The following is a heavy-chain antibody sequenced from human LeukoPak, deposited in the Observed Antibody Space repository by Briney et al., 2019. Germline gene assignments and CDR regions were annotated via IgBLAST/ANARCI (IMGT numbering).Heavy chain of an antibody. V-gene: IGHV3-9*03. CDR1: GFTFDDYA. CDR3: AKDKGAVAGAFDY. Sequence: GRSLRLSCAASGFTFDDYAMPWVRQAPGKGLEWVSGISWNSGSIGYADSVKGRFTVSRDNTKNSLYLQMNSLRAEDMALYYCAKDKGAVAGAFDYWGQGTLVTVSS. CDR2: ISWNSGSI. D-gene: IGHD6-19*01. J-gene: IGHJ4*02.